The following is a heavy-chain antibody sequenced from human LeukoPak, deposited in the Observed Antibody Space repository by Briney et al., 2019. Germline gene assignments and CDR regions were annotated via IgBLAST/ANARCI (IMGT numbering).Heavy chain of an antibody. D-gene: IGHD3-10*01. CDR3: ARVSDRGVTIDY. J-gene: IGHJ4*02. V-gene: IGHV1-2*02. Sequence: ASVKVSCKASGYTFTGYYMHWVRQAPGQGLEWMGWINPNSGGTNYAQKFQGRVTMTRDTSISTAYMELSRLRSDDTVVYYCARVSDRGVTIDYWGQGTLVTVSS. CDR2: INPNSGGT. CDR1: GYTFTGYY.